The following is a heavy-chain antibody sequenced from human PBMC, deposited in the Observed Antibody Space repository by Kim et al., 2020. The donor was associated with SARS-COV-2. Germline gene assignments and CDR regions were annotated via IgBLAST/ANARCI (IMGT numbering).Heavy chain of an antibody. CDR3: ASIPYFDLLTGYYEPSDY. D-gene: IGHD3-9*01. CDR1: EFIFTTYT. CDR2: ISSSGSDI. J-gene: IGHJ4*02. V-gene: IGHV3-21*01. Sequence: GGSLRLSCVVSEFIFTTYTINWVRQAPGKGLEWVSSISSSGSDIYYADSVKGRFTISRDNAKKTLYLHISSLRAQDTAVYYCASIPYFDLLTGYYEPSDYWGQGTLVTVSS.